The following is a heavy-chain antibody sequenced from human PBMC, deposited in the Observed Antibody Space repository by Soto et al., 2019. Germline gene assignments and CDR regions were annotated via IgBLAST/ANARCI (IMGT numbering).Heavy chain of an antibody. CDR3: AKDIKGYCSSSSCYSYFDY. Sequence: GGSLRLSCAASGFTFDDYAMHWVRQAPGKGLEWVSGISWNSNNIGYADSVKGRFTISRDNAKNSLYLQMNSLRAEDTALYYCAKDIKGYCSSSSCYSYFDYWGQGTLVTVSS. CDR2: ISWNSNNI. D-gene: IGHD2-2*01. J-gene: IGHJ4*02. V-gene: IGHV3-9*01. CDR1: GFTFDDYA.